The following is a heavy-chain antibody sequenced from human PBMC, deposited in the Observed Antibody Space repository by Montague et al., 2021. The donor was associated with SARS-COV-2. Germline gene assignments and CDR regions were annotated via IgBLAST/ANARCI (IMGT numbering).Heavy chain of an antibody. J-gene: IGHJ4*02. V-gene: IGHV4-34*01. CDR3: ARWDPQTLTVISLRGKSANDY. CDR1: GDSFSGFF. CDR2: INDRGVTNY. Sequence: SETLSLTCAVYGDSFSGFFWRWIRQPPGKGLEWIAEINDRGVTNYNYNPSLGSRVTISADTSKNQFSLKLRSVTAADTAVYYCARWDPQTLTVISLRGKSANDYWGQGTLVTVSS. D-gene: IGHD4-11*01.